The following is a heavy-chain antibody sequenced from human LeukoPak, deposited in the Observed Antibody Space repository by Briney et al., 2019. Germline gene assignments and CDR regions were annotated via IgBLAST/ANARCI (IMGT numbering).Heavy chain of an antibody. Sequence: PGGSLRLSCAASGFSVINAWMSWVRQAPGQGLEWVGRIKSSVDGGTTDYAAPEDKSFRISRDDSENALYLEMNCRQIDDTALYDCLIFPGMWGQGTLVTVSS. CDR3: LIFPGM. CDR1: GFSVINAW. CDR2: IKSSVDGGTT. D-gene: IGHD3-3*01. V-gene: IGHV3-15*05. J-gene: IGHJ4*02.